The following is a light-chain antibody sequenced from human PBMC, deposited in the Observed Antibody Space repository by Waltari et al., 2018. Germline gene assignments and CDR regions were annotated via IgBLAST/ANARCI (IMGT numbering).Light chain of an antibody. J-gene: IGLJ3*02. CDR3: CSYAGGSIWV. CDR2: EDN. Sequence: QSALTQPASVSGSPGQSITISCTGTSSDVGSYNLVPWYQQHPGKAPKLMIYEDNKRPSAGSMRFCGSKSGTAASLTICGLQSEDEADYDCCSYAGGSIWVFGGGTKLTVL. V-gene: IGLV2-23*01. CDR1: SSDVGSYNL.